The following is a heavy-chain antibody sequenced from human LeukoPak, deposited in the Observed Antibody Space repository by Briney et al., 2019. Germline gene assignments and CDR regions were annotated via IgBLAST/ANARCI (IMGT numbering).Heavy chain of an antibody. CDR3: AHGTDSTGYTFRY. D-gene: IGHD3-22*01. Sequence: SQTLSLTCTVSGGSISSGGYYWSWIRQHPGKGLEWIGYIYYSGSTNYNPSLKSRVTISVDTSKNQFSLKLSSVTAADTAVYYCAHGTDSTGYTFRYWGQGTLVTVSS. CDR1: GGSISSGGYY. J-gene: IGHJ4*02. CDR2: IYYSGST. V-gene: IGHV4-31*03.